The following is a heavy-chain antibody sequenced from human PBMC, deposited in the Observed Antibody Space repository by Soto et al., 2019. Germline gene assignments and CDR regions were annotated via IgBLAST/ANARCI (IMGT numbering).Heavy chain of an antibody. Sequence: SETLSLTCAVYGGSFSGYYWSWIRQPPGKGLEWIGEINHSGSTNYNPSPKSRVTISVDTSKNQFSLKLSSVTAADTAVYYCARGPASDILVVPARRPRHVYYMDVWGKGTTVTVSS. J-gene: IGHJ6*03. CDR3: ARGPASDILVVPARRPRHVYYMDV. CDR1: GGSFSGYY. D-gene: IGHD2-2*01. V-gene: IGHV4-34*01. CDR2: INHSGST.